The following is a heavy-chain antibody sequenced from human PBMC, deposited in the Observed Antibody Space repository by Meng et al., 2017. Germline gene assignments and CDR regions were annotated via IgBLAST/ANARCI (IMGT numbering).Heavy chain of an antibody. CDR1: GYTFTSYG. D-gene: IGHD2-8*01. Sequence: ASVKVSYKASGYTFTSYGISWVRQAPGQGLEWMGWISAYNGNTNYAQKLQGRVTMTTDTSTSTAYMELRSLRSDDTAVYYCARGDGYCTNGVCYFWFDPWGQGTLVTVSS. J-gene: IGHJ5*02. V-gene: IGHV1-18*01. CDR3: ARGDGYCTNGVCYFWFDP. CDR2: ISAYNGNT.